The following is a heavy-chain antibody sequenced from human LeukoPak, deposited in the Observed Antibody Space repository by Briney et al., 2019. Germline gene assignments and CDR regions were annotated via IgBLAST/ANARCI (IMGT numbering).Heavy chain of an antibody. J-gene: IGHJ3*02. CDR2: FDPEDGET. CDR1: GYTLTELS. CDR3: ATWKGLHAGGAFDI. D-gene: IGHD5/OR15-5a*01. Sequence: GASVKVSCKVSGYTLTELSMHWVRQAPGKGLEWMGGFDPEDGETIYAQKFQGRVTMTEDPSTDPAYMELCSLRSEDTAVYYCATWKGLHAGGAFDIWGQGTMVTVSS. V-gene: IGHV1-24*01.